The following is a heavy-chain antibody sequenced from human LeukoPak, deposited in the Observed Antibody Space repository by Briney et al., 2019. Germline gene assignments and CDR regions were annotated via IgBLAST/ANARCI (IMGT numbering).Heavy chain of an antibody. Sequence: ASVKVSCKTSGYNFRNYGINLVRQAPGQGLEWMGWISGANGNTDYAQNVQGRVTMITDPSTSTAFMELRSLRSDDTAVYYCAITERRGSRNNWFDRWGQGTLVTVSS. CDR2: ISGANGNT. J-gene: IGHJ5*02. CDR1: GYNFRNYG. D-gene: IGHD2-2*01. V-gene: IGHV1-18*01. CDR3: AITERRGSRNNWFDR.